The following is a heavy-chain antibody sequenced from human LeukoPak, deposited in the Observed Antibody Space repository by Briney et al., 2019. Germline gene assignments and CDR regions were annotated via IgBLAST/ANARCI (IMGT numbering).Heavy chain of an antibody. D-gene: IGHD5-18*01. CDR1: GGSISSHY. Sequence: SETLSLTCTVSGGSISSHYWGWIRQPPGKGPEGIGYIYYSGSTNYNPSLKSRVTISVDTSKNQFSLKLSSVTAADTAVYYCAGGGYSYGPIDYWGQGTLVTVSS. CDR3: AGGGYSYGPIDY. CDR2: IYYSGST. J-gene: IGHJ4*02. V-gene: IGHV4-59*08.